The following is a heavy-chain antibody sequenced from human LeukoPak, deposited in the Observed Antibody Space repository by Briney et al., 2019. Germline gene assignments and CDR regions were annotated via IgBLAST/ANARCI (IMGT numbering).Heavy chain of an antibody. CDR2: IYNIGTT. CDR3: ARHDVVPVIRRGFDF. Sequence: PSETLSLTCTVSGGSVSGCYWSWIRQPPGKGLEWIGYIYNIGTTLYSPSLKSRVTMSEDMSENQISLKLSSVTAADTAVYYCARHDVVPVIRRGFDFWGRGTLVTVSS. D-gene: IGHD2-21*02. J-gene: IGHJ4*02. V-gene: IGHV4-59*08. CDR1: GGSVSGCY.